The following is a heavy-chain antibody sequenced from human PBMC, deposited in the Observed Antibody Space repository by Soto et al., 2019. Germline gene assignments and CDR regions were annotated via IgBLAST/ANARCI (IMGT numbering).Heavy chain of an antibody. CDR1: GFTFSNHI. Sequence: VQLVESGGGVVQPGRSLRLSCAASGFTFSNHIMHWVRQAPGKGLAWVAMIFPNGRDKEYADSVKGRFTVSRDNSINRMYMQMDSLRPEETAIYYCARDDEHGSNCALAYWGQGALVTVSS. J-gene: IGHJ4*02. D-gene: IGHD1-26*01. V-gene: IGHV3-30*04. CDR3: ARDDEHGSNCALAY. CDR2: IFPNGRDK.